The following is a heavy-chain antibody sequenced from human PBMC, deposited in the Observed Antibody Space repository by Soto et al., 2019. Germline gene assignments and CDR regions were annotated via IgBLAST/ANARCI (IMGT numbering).Heavy chain of an antibody. CDR3: ARGDYDFWSGYLGGSWFDP. D-gene: IGHD3-3*01. Sequence: ASVKVSCKASGYTFTSYGISWVRQAPGQGLEWMGWISAYNGNTNYAQKLQGRVTMTTDTSTSTACMELRSLRSDDTAVYYCARGDYDFWSGYLGGSWFDPWGQGTLVTVSS. CDR1: GYTFTSYG. V-gene: IGHV1-18*01. J-gene: IGHJ5*02. CDR2: ISAYNGNT.